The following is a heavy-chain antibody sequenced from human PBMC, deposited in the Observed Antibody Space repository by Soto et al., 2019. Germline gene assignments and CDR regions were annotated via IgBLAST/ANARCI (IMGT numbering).Heavy chain of an antibody. J-gene: IGHJ5*02. D-gene: IGHD3-10*01. V-gene: IGHV4-30-4*01. Sequence: SETLSLTCTVSGGSISSGDYYWSWIRQPPGKGLEWIGYIYYSGSTYYNPSLKSRVTISVDTSKNQFSLKLSSVTAADTAVYYCARGILLWFGDPQNCGFDPWGQGTLVTV. CDR1: GGSISSGDYY. CDR2: IYYSGST. CDR3: ARGILLWFGDPQNCGFDP.